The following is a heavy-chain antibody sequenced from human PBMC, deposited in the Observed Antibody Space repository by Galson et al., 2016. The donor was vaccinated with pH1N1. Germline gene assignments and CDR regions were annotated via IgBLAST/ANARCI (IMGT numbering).Heavy chain of an antibody. V-gene: IGHV3-74*01. CDR1: GFPFSSHW. CDR2: IKSDASKI. Sequence: SLRLSCAASGFPFSSHWFYWVRQAPGKGLVWVSRIKSDASKIYYADFVRGRFTISRDNAKDTVFLEMNSLRVEDTSVYYCIREMSWGQGVLVTVSS. J-gene: IGHJ5*02. CDR3: IREMS.